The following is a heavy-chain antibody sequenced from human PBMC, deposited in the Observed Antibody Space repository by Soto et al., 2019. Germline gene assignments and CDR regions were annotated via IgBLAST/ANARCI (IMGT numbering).Heavy chain of an antibody. J-gene: IGHJ4*02. V-gene: IGHV4-30-2*01. Sequence: TLSLTCAVSGGSISSGGYSWSWIRQPPGKGLEWIGYISHSGSTYYNPSLKSRVTISVDRSKNQFSLKLSSVTAADTAVYYCARWFDYWGQGTLVTVSP. CDR1: GGSISSGGYS. CDR2: ISHSGST. CDR3: ARWFDY.